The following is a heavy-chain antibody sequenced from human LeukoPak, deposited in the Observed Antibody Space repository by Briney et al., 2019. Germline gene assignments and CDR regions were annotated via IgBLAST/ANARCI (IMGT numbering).Heavy chain of an antibody. D-gene: IGHD3-3*01. CDR3: ATNYDDSREAFDV. V-gene: IGHV3-23*01. CDR1: GFTFSSYW. Sequence: GGSLRLSCAASGFTFSSYWMSWVRQTPGKGLEWVSGISGSGEDSNHADSVTGRFIISRENSENTLYLQMNSLRADDTAVYYCATNYDDSREAFDVWGQGTVVTVSS. J-gene: IGHJ3*01. CDR2: ISGSGEDS.